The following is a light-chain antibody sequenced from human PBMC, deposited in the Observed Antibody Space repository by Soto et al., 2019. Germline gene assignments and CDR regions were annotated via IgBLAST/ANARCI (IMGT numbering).Light chain of an antibody. J-gene: IGKJ1*01. V-gene: IGKV3-11*01. CDR2: DAS. CDR1: QSIGYY. CDR3: QQRGNWPPTWT. Sequence: EIVLTQSPATLSLSPGERATLSCRASQSIGYYLAWYQEKPGQAPRLLIYDASIRAPGIPARFSCSWSGTDFTLTINGLEPEDSAVYYCQQRGNWPPTWTFGQGTKVEIK.